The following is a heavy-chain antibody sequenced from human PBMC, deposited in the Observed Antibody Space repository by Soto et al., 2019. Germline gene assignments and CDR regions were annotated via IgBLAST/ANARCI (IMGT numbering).Heavy chain of an antibody. D-gene: IGHD2-2*01. V-gene: IGHV3-23*01. CDR3: AKTGAGYCSSTSCYVSYYYYMDV. J-gene: IGHJ6*03. Sequence: GGSMRLSCSASGFTFSNYAMSWVRQAPGKGLEWVSAISGSGGSTYYAGSVKGRFTISRDNSKNTLYLQMNSLRAEDTAVYYCAKTGAGYCSSTSCYVSYYYYMDVWGKGTTVTVSS. CDR2: ISGSGGST. CDR1: GFTFSNYA.